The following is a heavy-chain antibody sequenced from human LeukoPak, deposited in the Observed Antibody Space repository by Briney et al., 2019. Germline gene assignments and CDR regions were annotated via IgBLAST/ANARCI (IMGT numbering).Heavy chain of an antibody. J-gene: IGHJ4*02. D-gene: IGHD3-9*01. Sequence: TGGSLRLSCAASGFTFSSYAMSWVRQAPGKGLEWVANIKQDGSEKYYVDSVKGRFTISRDNAKNSLYLQMNSLRAEDTAVYYCARVGDYDILTGYYYGGEYYFDYWGQGTLVTVSS. CDR2: IKQDGSEK. CDR1: GFTFSSYA. CDR3: ARVGDYDILTGYYYGGEYYFDY. V-gene: IGHV3-7*01.